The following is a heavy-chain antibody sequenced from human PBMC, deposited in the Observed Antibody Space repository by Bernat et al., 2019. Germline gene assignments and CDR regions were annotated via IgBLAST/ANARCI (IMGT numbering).Heavy chain of an antibody. V-gene: IGHV3-21*05. Sequence: EVQLVESGGGLVNPGGSLRVSCAGSGFTFSSYGMNWVRQAPGKGLEWVSYISTSGTYIYYADSVRGRFTISRDNAKNSLYLQMNILRAEDTAVYYCARDSAIVGATSWAFDIWGQGTMVTVSS. CDR1: GFTFSSYG. CDR3: ARDSAIVGATSWAFDI. CDR2: ISTSGTYI. D-gene: IGHD1-26*01. J-gene: IGHJ3*02.